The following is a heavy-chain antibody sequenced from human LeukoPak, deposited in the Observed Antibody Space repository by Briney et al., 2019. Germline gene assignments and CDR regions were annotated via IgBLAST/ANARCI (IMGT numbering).Heavy chain of an antibody. CDR2: IYYSGST. Sequence: SETLSLTCTVSGGSISSSRYYWGWIRQPPGKGLECIGTIYYSGSTYYNPSLMSRVTLSVDTSKNQFSLKLSSVTAADTAVYYCASVFYSSGLDGFDYWGQGTLVTVSS. V-gene: IGHV4-39*01. J-gene: IGHJ4*02. CDR1: GGSISSSRYY. CDR3: ASVFYSSGLDGFDY. D-gene: IGHD6-19*01.